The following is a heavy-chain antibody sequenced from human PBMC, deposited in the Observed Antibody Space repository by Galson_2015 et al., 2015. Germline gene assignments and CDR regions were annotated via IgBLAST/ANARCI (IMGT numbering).Heavy chain of an antibody. CDR2: ISSSSSTI. V-gene: IGHV3-48*02. CDR1: GFTFSSYS. J-gene: IGHJ4*02. D-gene: IGHD3-22*01. Sequence: SLRLSCAASGFTFSSYSMNWVRQAPGKGLEWVSYISSSSSTIYYADSVKGRFTISRDNAKNSLYLQMNSLRDEDTAVYYCARDLKELMGYDSSGYGLYFDYWGQGTLVTVSS. CDR3: ARDLKELMGYDSSGYGLYFDY.